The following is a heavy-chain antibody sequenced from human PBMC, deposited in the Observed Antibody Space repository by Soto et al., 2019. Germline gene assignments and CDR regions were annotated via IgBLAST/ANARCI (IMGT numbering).Heavy chain of an antibody. J-gene: IGHJ4*02. CDR2: LYSGGST. CDR3: ARAPRNRIAGSTTSEDY. D-gene: IGHD1-7*01. CDR1: GFTVSSNY. Sequence: EVQLVESGGGLVQPGGSLRLSCAASGFTVSSNYMSWVRQAPGKGLECVSVLYSGGSTYYADSVKGRFTISRDSSKNTLYLHMNSLRAEDTAVYYCARAPRNRIAGSTTSEDYWGQGTLVTVSS. V-gene: IGHV3-66*01.